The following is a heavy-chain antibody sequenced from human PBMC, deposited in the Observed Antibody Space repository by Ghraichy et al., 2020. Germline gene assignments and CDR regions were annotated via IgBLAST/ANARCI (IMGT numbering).Heavy chain of an antibody. CDR3: ASPRYSSGWGELDY. Sequence: GESLNISCVASGFTFTNYTMNWVRQPPGKGLEWVSAISGSGGDTYYADSVKGRFTISRDNSKNTLYLQMNSLRAEDTAVYYCASPRYSSGWGELDYWGQGTLVTVSS. CDR2: ISGSGGDT. CDR1: GFTFTNYT. V-gene: IGHV3-23*01. J-gene: IGHJ4*02. D-gene: IGHD6-19*01.